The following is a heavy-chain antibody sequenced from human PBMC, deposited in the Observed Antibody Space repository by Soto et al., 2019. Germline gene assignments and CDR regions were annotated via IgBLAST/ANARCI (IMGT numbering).Heavy chain of an antibody. CDR2: IWYDGSNK. CDR3: ARDTARRPYDFCSALLCYYYYGMDV. J-gene: IGHJ6*02. CDR1: GFTFSSYG. D-gene: IGHD3-3*01. V-gene: IGHV3-33*01. Sequence: PGGSLRLSCAASGFTFSSYGMHGVRQAPGKGLEWVAVIWYDGSNKYYADSVKGRFTISRDNSKNTLYMQMNSLSAEDTAVYYCARDTARRPYDFCSALLCYYYYGMDVWGQGTTVTVSS.